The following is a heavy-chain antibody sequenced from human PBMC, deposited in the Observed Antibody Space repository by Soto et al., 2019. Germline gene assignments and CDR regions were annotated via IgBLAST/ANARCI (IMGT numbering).Heavy chain of an antibody. J-gene: IGHJ6*02. V-gene: IGHV3-21*01. CDR3: ARRGVNCSSTSCWYYYGMDV. CDR2: ISSSSSYI. D-gene: IGHD2-2*01. CDR1: GFTFSSYS. Sequence: GESLKISCAASGFTFSSYSMNWVRQAPGKGLEWVSSISSSSSYIYYADSVKGRFTISRDNAKNSLYLQMNSLRAEDTAVYYCARRGVNCSSTSCWYYYGMDVWGQGTTVTVSS.